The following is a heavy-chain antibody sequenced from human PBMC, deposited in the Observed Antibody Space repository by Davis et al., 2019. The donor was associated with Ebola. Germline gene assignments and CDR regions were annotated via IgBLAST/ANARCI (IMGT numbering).Heavy chain of an antibody. J-gene: IGHJ6*02. CDR2: IKQDGSEK. Sequence: CAVYGGSFSGYYWSWVRQAPGKGLEWVANIKQDGSEKYYVDSVKGRFTISRDNAKNSLYLQMNSLRAGDTAVYYCARATRSSWSMYYYYGMDVWGQGTTVTVSS. CDR1: GGSFSGYY. CDR3: ARATRSSWSMYYYYGMDV. V-gene: IGHV3-7*01. D-gene: IGHD6-13*01.